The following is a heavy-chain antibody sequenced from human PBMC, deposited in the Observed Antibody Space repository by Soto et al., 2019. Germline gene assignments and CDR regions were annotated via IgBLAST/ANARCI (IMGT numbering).Heavy chain of an antibody. CDR2: IYYGGNT. D-gene: IGHD4-17*01. CDR1: GGSISSSSYS. Sequence: PSETVSLTCIVSGGSISSSSYSWAWIRQPPGKGLEWIGTIYYGGNTYYNPSLKSRVTISVDTSKNQFSLKLSSVTAADTAVYYCARASTTVTTLDYWGQGTLVTVSS. V-gene: IGHV4-39*07. J-gene: IGHJ4*02. CDR3: ARASTTVTTLDY.